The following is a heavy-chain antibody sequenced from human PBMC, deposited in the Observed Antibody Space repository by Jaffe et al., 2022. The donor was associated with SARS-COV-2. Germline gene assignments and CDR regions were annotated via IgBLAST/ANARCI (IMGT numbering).Heavy chain of an antibody. CDR1: RFSFSRFW. CDR3: ATHLTLRLFDY. D-gene: IGHD5-12*01. V-gene: IGHV3-7*01. J-gene: IGHJ4*02. Sequence: EVQLVESGGGLVQPGGSLRLSCAASRFSFSRFWMSWVRQAPGKGLEWVANINQDGSEKNYVDSVKGRFTISRDNAKNSLYLQMNSLRAEDTAVYYCATHLTLRLFDYWGQGTLVTVSS. CDR2: INQDGSEK.